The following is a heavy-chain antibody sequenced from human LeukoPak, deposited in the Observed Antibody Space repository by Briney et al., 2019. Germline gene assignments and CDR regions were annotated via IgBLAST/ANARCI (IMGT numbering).Heavy chain of an antibody. D-gene: IGHD1-7*01. V-gene: IGHV4-38-2*02. CDR1: GYSISSGYY. J-gene: IGHJ4*02. Sequence: TTSETLSLTCTVSGYSISSGYYWGWIRQPPGKGLEWIGSIYHSGSTYYNPSLKSRVTISVDTSKNQFSLKLSSVTAADTAVYYCATKGVTGTILSWGQGTLVTVSS. CDR3: ATKGVTGTILS. CDR2: IYHSGST.